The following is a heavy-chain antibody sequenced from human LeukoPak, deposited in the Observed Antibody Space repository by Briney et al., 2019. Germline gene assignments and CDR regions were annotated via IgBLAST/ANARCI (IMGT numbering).Heavy chain of an antibody. CDR2: TRGRGGST. J-gene: IGHJ3*02. V-gene: IGHV3-23*01. CDR1: GFTFSSYA. D-gene: IGHD6-13*01. CDR3: AKRIAAAVRSGAFDM. Sequence: PGGSLRLSCAASGFTFSSYAMSGVRQARGKGLEWVSGTRGRGGSTYYADSVKGRFTMSRDNSKNTLYLQTNSLRAEDTSVYYCAKRIAAAVRSGAFDMWGQGTMVTVSS.